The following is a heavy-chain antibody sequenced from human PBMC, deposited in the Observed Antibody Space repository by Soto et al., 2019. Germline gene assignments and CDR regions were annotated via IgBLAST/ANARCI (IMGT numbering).Heavy chain of an antibody. D-gene: IGHD6-19*01. J-gene: IGHJ6*02. Sequence: EVQLVESGGGLVQPGGSLRLSCAASGFTFSSYSMNWVRQAPGKGLEWVSYISSSSSTIYYADSVKGRFTISRDNAKNSLYLQMNSLRDEDTAVYYCARDDLRYSSGWPHYYYYGMDVWGQGTTVTVSS. CDR2: ISSSSSTI. CDR1: GFTFSSYS. V-gene: IGHV3-48*02. CDR3: ARDDLRYSSGWPHYYYYGMDV.